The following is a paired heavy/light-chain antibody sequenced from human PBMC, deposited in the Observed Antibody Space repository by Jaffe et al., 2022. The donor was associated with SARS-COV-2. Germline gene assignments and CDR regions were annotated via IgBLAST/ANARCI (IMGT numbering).Heavy chain of an antibody. CDR1: GGSISSYY. Sequence: QVQLQESGPGLVKPSETLSLTCTVSGGSISSYYWSWIRQPAGKGLEWIGRIYTSGSTNYNPSLKSRVTMSVDTSKNQFSLKLSSVTAADTAVYYCARSLIVVVPAALKEYYYYGMDVWGQGTTVTVSS. CDR3: ARSLIVVVPAALKEYYYYGMDV. V-gene: IGHV4-4*07. D-gene: IGHD2-2*01. CDR2: IYTSGST. J-gene: IGHJ6*02.
Light chain of an antibody. CDR1: SSDVGGYNY. Sequence: QSALTQPASVSGSPGQSITISCTGTSSDVGGYNYVSWYQQHPGKAPKLMIYEVSNRPSGVPDRFSGSKSGNTASLTISGLQAEDEADYYCSSYTSSSTPHVVFGGGTKLTVL. CDR2: EVS. V-gene: IGLV2-14*01. CDR3: SSYTSSSTPHVV. J-gene: IGLJ2*01.